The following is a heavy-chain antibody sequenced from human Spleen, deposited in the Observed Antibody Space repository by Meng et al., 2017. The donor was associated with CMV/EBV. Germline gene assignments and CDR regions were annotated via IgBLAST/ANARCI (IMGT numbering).Heavy chain of an antibody. V-gene: IGHV3-23*03. J-gene: IGHJ4*02. CDR2: IYSGGTTT. CDR1: GFTFSTYA. Sequence: LSLTCAASGFTFSTYAMTWVRQAPGKGLEWVSVIYSGGTTTYYADSVKGRFTISRDNSKNTLYLQMNSLRAEDTAGYYCAKAPSSSWALDYWGQGTLVTVSS. D-gene: IGHD6-13*01. CDR3: AKAPSSSWALDY.